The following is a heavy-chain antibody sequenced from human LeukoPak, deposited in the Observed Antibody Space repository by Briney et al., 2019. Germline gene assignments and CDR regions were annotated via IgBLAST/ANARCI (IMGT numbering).Heavy chain of an antibody. Sequence: SQTLSLTCTVSGGSISSGGYYWSWIRQPAGKGLEWIGRIYTSGSTNYNPSLKSRVTMSVDTSKNQFSLKLSSVTAADTAVYYCARGDPLWFGELSAFDIWGQGTMVTVSS. CDR2: IYTSGST. D-gene: IGHD3-10*01. CDR1: GGSISSGGYY. CDR3: ARGDPLWFGELSAFDI. V-gene: IGHV4-61*02. J-gene: IGHJ3*02.